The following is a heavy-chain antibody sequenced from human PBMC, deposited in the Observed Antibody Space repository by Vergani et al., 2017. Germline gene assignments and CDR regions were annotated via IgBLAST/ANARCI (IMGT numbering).Heavy chain of an antibody. J-gene: IGHJ4*02. CDR2: IYHSGST. V-gene: IGHV4-38-2*02. CDR3: SRVAAAAAPCDY. CDR1: GYSISSGYY. D-gene: IGHD6-13*01. Sequence: QVQLQESGPGLVKPSETLSLTCTVSGYSISSGYYWGLIRQPPWKGLEWIGSIYHSGSTYYNPSLKSRVTISVDTSKNQFSLKLSSVTAADTAVYYCSRVAAAAAPCDYWGQGTLVTVSS.